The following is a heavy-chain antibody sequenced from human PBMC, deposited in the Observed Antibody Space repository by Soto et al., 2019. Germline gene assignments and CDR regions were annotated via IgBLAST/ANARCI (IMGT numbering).Heavy chain of an antibody. CDR1: GGSISSGDYY. Sequence: QVQLQESGPGLVKPSQTLSLTCTVSGGSISSGDYYWSWIRQPPGKGLEWIGYINYSGSTYYNPSLTSRVTISVDTSKNQVSLKLSSVTAADTAVYYCAASGPYYYYGMDVWGQGTTVTVSS. J-gene: IGHJ6*02. V-gene: IGHV4-30-4*01. CDR2: INYSGST. D-gene: IGHD6-6*01. CDR3: AASGPYYYYGMDV.